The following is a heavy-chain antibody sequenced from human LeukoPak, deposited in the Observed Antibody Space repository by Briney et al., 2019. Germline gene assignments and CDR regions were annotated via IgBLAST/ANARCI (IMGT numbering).Heavy chain of an antibody. CDR3: ARGPTNGQAFDY. D-gene: IGHD2-8*01. CDR1: GFTFSYTW. CDR2: IREDGSQK. J-gene: IGHJ4*02. V-gene: IGHV3-7*01. Sequence: GGSLRLSCAASGFTFSYTWMTWVRQAPGKGLEWVASIREDGSQKSAVDSVRGRFSISRDNAKNSVYLQMDSLRAEDTAVYYCARGPTNGQAFDYWGQGTLVSVSS.